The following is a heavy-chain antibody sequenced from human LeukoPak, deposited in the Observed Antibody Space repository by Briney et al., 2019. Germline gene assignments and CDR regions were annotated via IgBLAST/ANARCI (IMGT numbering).Heavy chain of an antibody. D-gene: IGHD1/OR15-1a*01. CDR1: GFTFSSYW. J-gene: IGHJ6*03. V-gene: IGHV3-74*03. CDR2: IRTDGTIT. Sequence: GGSLRLSCAASGFTFSSYWMHWVRQAPGKGLVWVSRIRTDGTITTYADSVKGRFSISRDSAKNTLYLQVNSLRVEDTAVYYCAREGTGSYMDVWGKGTTVTVSS. CDR3: AREGTGSYMDV.